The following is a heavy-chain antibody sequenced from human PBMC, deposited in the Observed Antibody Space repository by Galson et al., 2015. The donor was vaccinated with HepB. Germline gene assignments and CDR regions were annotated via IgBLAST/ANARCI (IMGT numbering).Heavy chain of an antibody. V-gene: IGHV4-39*01. J-gene: IGHJ4*02. Sequence: SETLSLTCTVSGGSISNSDYYWSWVRQPPGTGLEWIGSIFYTGSTYYNPSLKSRVTVSVDTSKSQFSLRLSSVTAADTAVYYCARYCVSTSRHFDYWGQGTLVTVSS. CDR1: GGSISNSDYY. CDR3: ARYCVSTSRHFDY. CDR2: IFYTGST. D-gene: IGHD2-2*01.